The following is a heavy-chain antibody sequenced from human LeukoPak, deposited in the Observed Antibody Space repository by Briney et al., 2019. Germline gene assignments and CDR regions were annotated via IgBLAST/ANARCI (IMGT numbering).Heavy chain of an antibody. V-gene: IGHV4-39*07. CDR3: ARDRGDGYNNLDY. CDR2: IYYSGST. D-gene: IGHD5-24*01. Sequence: PSETLSPTCTVSGGSISSSSYYWGWIRQPPGKGLEWIGSIYYSGSTYYNPSLESRVIISVDTSKNQFSLNLTSVTAADTAVYFCARDRGDGYNNLDYWGQGTLVTVSS. CDR1: GGSISSSSYY. J-gene: IGHJ4*02.